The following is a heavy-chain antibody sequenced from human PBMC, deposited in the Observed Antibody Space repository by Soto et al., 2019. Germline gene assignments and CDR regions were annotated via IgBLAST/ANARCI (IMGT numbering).Heavy chain of an antibody. CDR1: GDSVSSNSAA. CDR2: TYYRSKWYN. D-gene: IGHD3-22*01. Sequence: PSQTLSLTCAISGDSVSSNSAAWNWIRQSPSRGLEWLGRTYYRSKWYNDYAVSVKSRITINPDTSKNQFSLQLNSVTPEDTAVYYCARAYYYDSSGYYPHYYYGMDVWGQGTTVTVSS. CDR3: ARAYYYDSSGYYPHYYYGMDV. V-gene: IGHV6-1*01. J-gene: IGHJ6*02.